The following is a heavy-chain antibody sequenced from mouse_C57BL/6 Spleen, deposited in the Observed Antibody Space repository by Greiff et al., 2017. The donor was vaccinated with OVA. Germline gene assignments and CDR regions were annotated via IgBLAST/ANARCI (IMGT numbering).Heavy chain of an antibody. Sequence: EVKVVESGGGLVQPKGSLKLSCAASGFSFNTYAMNWVRQAPGKGLEWVARIRSKSNNYATYYADSVKDRFTISRDDSESMLYLQMNNLKTEDTAMYYCVRLGFDAYAMDYWGQGTSVTVSS. J-gene: IGHJ4*01. CDR3: VRLGFDAYAMDY. CDR2: IRSKSNNYAT. V-gene: IGHV10-1*01. D-gene: IGHD4-1*01. CDR1: GFSFNTYA.